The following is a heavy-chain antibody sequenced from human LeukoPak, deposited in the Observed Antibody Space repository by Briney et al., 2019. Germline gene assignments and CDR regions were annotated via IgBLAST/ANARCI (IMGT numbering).Heavy chain of an antibody. CDR1: GYTFTSYD. D-gene: IGHD6-19*01. V-gene: IGHV1-8*01. Sequence: ASVKVSCKASGYTFTSYDINWVRQATGQGLEWMGWMNPNSGNTGYAQKFQGRVTMTRNTSISTAYMELSSLRSEDTAVYYCARGPLRAQWLNYWGQGTLVTVSS. CDR3: ARGPLRAQWLNY. CDR2: MNPNSGNT. J-gene: IGHJ4*02.